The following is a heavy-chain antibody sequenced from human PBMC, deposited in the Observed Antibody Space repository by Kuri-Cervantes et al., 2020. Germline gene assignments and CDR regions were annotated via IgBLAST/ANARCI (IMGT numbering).Heavy chain of an antibody. CDR1: GGSVSSGVYY. J-gene: IGHJ6*02. Sequence: LRLSCTVSGGSVSSGVYYWSWIRQYPGKGLEWIGYIYYGGNTYYNPSLKSRVTISVDTSKSQFSLKLSSVTAADTAVYYCTGRRRGYSYGLDHNYGVDVWGQGTTVTVSS. CDR2: IYYGGNT. V-gene: IGHV4-31*03. D-gene: IGHD5-18*01. CDR3: TGRRRGYSYGLDHNYGVDV.